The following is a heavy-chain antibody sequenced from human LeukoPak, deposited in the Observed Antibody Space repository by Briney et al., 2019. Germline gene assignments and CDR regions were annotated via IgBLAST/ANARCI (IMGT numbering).Heavy chain of an antibody. J-gene: IGHJ4*02. CDR3: ATVGGSGELDY. CDR2: IIPILGIA. D-gene: IGHD2-15*01. CDR1: GGTFSSYA. V-gene: IGHV1-69*04. Sequence: GSSVKVSCKASGGTFSSYAISWVRQAPGQGLEWMGRIIPILGIANYAQKFQGRVTITADKSTSTAYMELSSLRSEDTAVYYCATVGGSGELDYWGQGTLVTVSS.